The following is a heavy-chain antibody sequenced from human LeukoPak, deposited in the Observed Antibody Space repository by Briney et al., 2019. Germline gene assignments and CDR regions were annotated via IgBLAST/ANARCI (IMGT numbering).Heavy chain of an antibody. D-gene: IGHD5-18*01. CDR3: ARARTMVTGHYYYGMDV. V-gene: IGHV1-46*01. Sequence: ASVKVSCKASGYTFTSYDMHWVRQAPGQGLEWMGIINPSGGSTSYAQKFQGRVTMTRDTSTSTVYMELSSLRSEDTAVYYCARARTMVTGHYYYGMDVWGQGTTVTVSS. CDR1: GYTFTSYD. CDR2: INPSGGST. J-gene: IGHJ6*02.